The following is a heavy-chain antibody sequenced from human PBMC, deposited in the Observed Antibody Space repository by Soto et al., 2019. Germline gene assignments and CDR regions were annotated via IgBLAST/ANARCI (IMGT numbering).Heavy chain of an antibody. CDR1: GFTFSDYY. CDR2: ISSSGSII. D-gene: IGHD1-26*01. J-gene: IGHJ4*02. CDR3: ALAGYDSTYYAVTPLSAGHF. V-gene: IGHV3-11*01. Sequence: QVQLVVSGGGLVKPGWSLRISCAASGFTFSDYYISWIRQAPGKGLEWVSYISSSGSIIYYADSVKGRFTISRDNAKNSLYLQMNSLRAEDTAVYYCALAGYDSTYYAVTPLSAGHFWGQGTLVTVSS.